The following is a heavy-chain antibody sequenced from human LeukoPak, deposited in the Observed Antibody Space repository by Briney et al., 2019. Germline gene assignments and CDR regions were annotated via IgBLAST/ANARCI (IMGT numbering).Heavy chain of an antibody. Sequence: GGSLRLSCAASGFTFSHFYMTWVRQAPGKGLEWVSSISGSSGNIFYADSVKGRFTIFRDNAKNSLYLQMNALRADDTAVYYCARDRYCSGGSCYFGHYYYYMDVWGKGTTVTVSS. D-gene: IGHD2-15*01. V-gene: IGHV3-21*01. CDR1: GFTFSHFY. CDR3: ARDRYCSGGSCYFGHYYYYMDV. CDR2: ISGSSGNI. J-gene: IGHJ6*03.